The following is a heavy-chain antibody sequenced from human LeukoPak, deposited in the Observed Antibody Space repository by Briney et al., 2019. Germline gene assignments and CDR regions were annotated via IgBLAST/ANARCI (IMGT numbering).Heavy chain of an antibody. CDR3: ARPASVHTNWFDP. Sequence: ASVKVSCKASGYTFTDYYMFWVRQAPGQGLQWMGWINPDSGATNYGQKFQGRVTMTTDTSISTAYMEVSRLRSDGTAVYYCARPASVHTNWFDPWGQGTLVTVSS. V-gene: IGHV1-2*02. CDR2: INPDSGAT. CDR1: GYTFTDYY. J-gene: IGHJ5*02.